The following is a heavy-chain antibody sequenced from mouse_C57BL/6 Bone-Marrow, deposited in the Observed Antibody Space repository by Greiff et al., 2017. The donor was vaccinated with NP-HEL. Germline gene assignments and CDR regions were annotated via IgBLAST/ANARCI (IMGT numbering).Heavy chain of an antibody. CDR3: ARHVTTVDNYYAMDY. CDR2: IWSDGST. V-gene: IGHV2-6-1*01. Sequence: VNLVESGPGLVAPSQSLSITCTVSGFSLTSYGVHWVRQPPGKGLEWLVVIWSDGSTTYNSALKSRLSISKDNSKSQVFLKMNSLQTDDTAMYYCARHVTTVDNYYAMDYWGQGTSVTVSS. J-gene: IGHJ4*01. D-gene: IGHD1-1*01. CDR1: GFSLTSYG.